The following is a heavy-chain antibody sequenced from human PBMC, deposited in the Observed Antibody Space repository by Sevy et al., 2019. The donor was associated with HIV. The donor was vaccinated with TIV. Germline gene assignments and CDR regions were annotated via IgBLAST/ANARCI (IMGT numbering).Heavy chain of an antibody. J-gene: IGHJ6*02. CDR3: ARGLTVTTPYYYYGMDV. V-gene: IGHV1-46*03. Sequence: ASVKVSCKASGYTFTSYYMHWVRQAPGQGLECMGIINPSGGSTSYAQKFQGRVTMTRDTSTSTVYMELSSLRSEDTAVYYCARGLTVTTPYYYYGMDVWGQWTTVTVSS. D-gene: IGHD4-17*01. CDR2: INPSGGST. CDR1: GYTFTSYY.